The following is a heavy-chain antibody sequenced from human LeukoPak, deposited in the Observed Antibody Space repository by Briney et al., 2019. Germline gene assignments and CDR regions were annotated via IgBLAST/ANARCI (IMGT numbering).Heavy chain of an antibody. CDR2: IATAGDT. Sequence: PGGSLRLSCAASGFTFSSYDMHWVRQATGKGLEWVSTIATAGDTYYPGSVKGRFTISRENAKNSLFLRMNSLRAGDTAVYYCARGGWQVRGVIYYFDYWGQGTLVTVSS. CDR1: GFTFSSYD. V-gene: IGHV3-13*04. J-gene: IGHJ4*02. CDR3: ARGGWQVRGVIYYFDY. D-gene: IGHD3-10*01.